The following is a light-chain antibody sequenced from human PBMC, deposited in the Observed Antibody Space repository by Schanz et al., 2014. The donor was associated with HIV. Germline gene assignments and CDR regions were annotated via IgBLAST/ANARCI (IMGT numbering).Light chain of an antibody. Sequence: QSVLTQPRSVSGSPGQSVAISCTGTSSDVGGYNYVSWYQQHPGKVPKVMIYEVTKRPSGVPDRFSGSKSGNTASLTISGLQAEDEADYYCCSFAGTIWVFGGGTKLTVL. V-gene: IGLV2-11*01. CDR3: CSFAGTIWV. CDR1: SSDVGGYNY. J-gene: IGLJ3*02. CDR2: EVT.